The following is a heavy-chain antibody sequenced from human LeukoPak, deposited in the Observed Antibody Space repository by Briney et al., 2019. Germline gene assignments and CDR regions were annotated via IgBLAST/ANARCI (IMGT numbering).Heavy chain of an antibody. J-gene: IGHJ4*02. CDR2: INYSGST. D-gene: IGHD3-10*01. CDR1: GGSISTYY. CDR3: ARVSDGSGGYYFDS. V-gene: IGHV4-59*01. Sequence: PSETLSLTCSVSGGSISTYYWSCIRQSPGKGLEWIGNINYSGSTNYNPSLKSRVTISVDTSKNQFSLKLRSVSAADTAVYYCARVSDGSGGYYFDSWGQGTLVTVSS.